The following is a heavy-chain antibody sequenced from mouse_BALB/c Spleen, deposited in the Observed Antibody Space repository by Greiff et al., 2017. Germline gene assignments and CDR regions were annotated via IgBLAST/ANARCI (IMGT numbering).Heavy chain of an antibody. V-gene: IGHV5-6-5*01. J-gene: IGHJ3*01. D-gene: IGHD2-1*01. CDR3: ARENGNYPAWFAY. CDR1: GFTFSSYA. Sequence: EVKLVESGGGLVKPGGSLKLSCAASGFTFSSYAMSWVRQTPEKRLEWVASISSGGSTYYPDSVKGRFTISRDNARNILYLQMSSLRSEDTAMYYCARENGNYPAWFAYWGQGTLVTVSA. CDR2: ISSGGST.